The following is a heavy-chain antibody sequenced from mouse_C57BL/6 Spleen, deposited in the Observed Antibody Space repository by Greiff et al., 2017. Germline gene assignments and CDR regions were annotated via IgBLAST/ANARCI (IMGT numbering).Heavy chain of an antibody. Sequence: QVQLKQPGAELVKPGASVKLSCKASGYTFTSYWLQWVKQRPGQGLEWIGEIDPSDSYTNYNQKFTGKATLTVDTSSSTAYLQLSSLTSADSAVYYCARGGSSWGFAYWGQGTLVTVSA. CDR1: GYTFTSYW. J-gene: IGHJ3*01. CDR3: ARGGSSWGFAY. V-gene: IGHV1-50*01. D-gene: IGHD1-1*01. CDR2: IDPSDSYT.